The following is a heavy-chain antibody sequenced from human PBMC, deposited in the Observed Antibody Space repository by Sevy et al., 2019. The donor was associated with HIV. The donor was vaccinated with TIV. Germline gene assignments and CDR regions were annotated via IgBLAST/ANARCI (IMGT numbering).Heavy chain of an antibody. CDR2: VSPTSLST. D-gene: IGHD3-16*01. V-gene: IGHV3-23*01. Sequence: GGSLRFSCTASGFSFSNYVMAWIRQAPGKGLEWVSSVSPTSLSTYYAESVKGRFTISRDNSKNTLYLQMNSLRAEDTAIYYCAKLHSRMIPGNGALDYWGRGTLVTVSS. J-gene: IGHJ4*01. CDR1: GFSFSNYV. CDR3: AKLHSRMIPGNGALDY.